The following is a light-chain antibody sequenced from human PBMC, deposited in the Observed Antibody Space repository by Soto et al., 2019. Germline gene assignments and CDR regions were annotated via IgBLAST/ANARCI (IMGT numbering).Light chain of an antibody. V-gene: IGLV2-14*03. CDR1: SSDVGAYNY. CDR3: SSYTSSSTYV. CDR2: DVS. J-gene: IGLJ1*01. Sequence: QSALTQPASVSGSPGQSVTISCTGTSSDVGAYNYVSWYQQHPGKAPKFMIYDVSNRPSGVSNRFSGSKSGNTASLTISGLQAEDEADYYCSSYTSSSTYVFGTGTKVTVL.